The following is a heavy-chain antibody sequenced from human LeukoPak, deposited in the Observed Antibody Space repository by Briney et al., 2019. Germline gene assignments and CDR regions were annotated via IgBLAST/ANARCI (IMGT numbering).Heavy chain of an antibody. CDR3: VRLVICSTTSCYFDY. J-gene: IGHJ4*02. Sequence: SETLSLTCTVSGDSISSGSYFWAWVRQPPGKGLEWIGSINYRGTTYYTPSLKSRVTISVDTSKNQFSLKLSSVTAVDMSVYYCVRLVICSTTSCYFDYWGQGRLVTVSS. CDR2: INYRGTT. V-gene: IGHV4-39*01. D-gene: IGHD2-2*01. CDR1: GDSISSGSYF.